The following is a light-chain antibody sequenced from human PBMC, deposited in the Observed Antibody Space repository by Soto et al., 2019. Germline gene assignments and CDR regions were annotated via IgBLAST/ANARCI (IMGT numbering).Light chain of an antibody. CDR2: DAS. CDR3: QQYNTYST. J-gene: IGKJ5*01. CDR1: QDIGTY. Sequence: AIRMTQSPSSFPASTGARVALTWRATQDIGTYLAWYQQIPGKAPKPLIYDASTLKTGVPSRFSGSGSGSEFNLTITRLQPDDFATYFCQQYNTYSTLGQGKRREIK. V-gene: IGKV1-8*01.